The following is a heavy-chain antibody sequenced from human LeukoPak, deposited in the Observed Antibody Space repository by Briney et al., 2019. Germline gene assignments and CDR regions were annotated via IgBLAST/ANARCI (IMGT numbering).Heavy chain of an antibody. Sequence: GESLKISCKGSGYSLTSYWIGWVRQMPGKGLEWMGIIYPGDSDTRYSPSFQGQVTISADKSISTAYLQWSSLRASDTAMYYCARQPVVPAAMASWFDPWGQGTLVTVSS. CDR3: ARQPVVPAAMASWFDP. CDR1: GYSLTSYW. V-gene: IGHV5-51*01. J-gene: IGHJ5*02. CDR2: IYPGDSDT. D-gene: IGHD2-2*01.